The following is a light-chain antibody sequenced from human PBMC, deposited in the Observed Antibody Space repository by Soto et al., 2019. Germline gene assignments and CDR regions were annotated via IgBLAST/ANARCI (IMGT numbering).Light chain of an antibody. Sequence: ITEYTYSASSCVADAVTIICRASQSVGNFLNWYQQKPGLPPKYLIYAASNLQSGVPSRFSGSGSGTDFTLTISNLQPEDFATYYCQQSVITWKFAEGTIVDIK. J-gene: IGKJ1*01. CDR1: QSVGNF. CDR2: AAS. V-gene: IGKV1-39*01. CDR3: QQSVITWK.